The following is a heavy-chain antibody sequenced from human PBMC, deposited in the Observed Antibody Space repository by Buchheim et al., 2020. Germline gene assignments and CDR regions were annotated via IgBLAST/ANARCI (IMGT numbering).Heavy chain of an antibody. Sequence: VQLVESGGGLVQPGGSLRLSCAASGFTFSSYAMHWVRQAPGKGLEWVAVISYDGSNKYYADSVKGRFTISRDNSKNTLYLQMNSLRAEDTAVYYCARSLRFGYYYYGMDVWGQGTT. CDR2: ISYDGSNK. D-gene: IGHD3-3*01. CDR1: GFTFSSYA. CDR3: ARSLRFGYYYYGMDV. V-gene: IGHV3-30-3*01. J-gene: IGHJ6*02.